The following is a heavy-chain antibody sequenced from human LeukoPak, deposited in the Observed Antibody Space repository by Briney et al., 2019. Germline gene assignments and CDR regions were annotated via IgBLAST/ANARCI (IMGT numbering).Heavy chain of an antibody. J-gene: IGHJ4*02. CDR1: GFTFSSYA. D-gene: IGHD2-2*01. CDR3: AKVGGGYCSSTSCSFDY. V-gene: IGHV3-23*01. CDR2: ISGSGGST. Sequence: GGSLRLSCAAPGFTFSSYAMSWVRQAPGKGLEWVSAISGSGGSTYYADSVKGRFTISRDNSKNTLYLQMNSLRAEDTAVYYCAKVGGGYCSSTSCSFDYWGQGTLVTVSS.